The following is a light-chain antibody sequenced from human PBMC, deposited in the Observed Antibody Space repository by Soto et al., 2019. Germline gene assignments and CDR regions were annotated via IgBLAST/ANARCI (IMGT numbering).Light chain of an antibody. CDR2: GAS. J-gene: IGKJ4*01. CDR1: QSVSSSY. V-gene: IGKV3-20*01. CDR3: QQYGRTIT. Sequence: QSPGTVYTSAGYIPALSCRASQSVSSSYLAWYQQKPGQTPRLLIYGASNRATGIPDRFSGSGSGTDFTLTISRLEPEDFAVYYCQQYGRTITFGGGTKVDIK.